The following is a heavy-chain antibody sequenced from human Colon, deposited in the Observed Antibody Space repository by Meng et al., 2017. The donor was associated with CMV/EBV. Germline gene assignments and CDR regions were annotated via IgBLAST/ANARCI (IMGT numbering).Heavy chain of an antibody. V-gene: IGHV4-59*01. CDR2: IYYSGST. CDR3: GRDPGLPNGIHV. D-gene: IGHD1-1*01. CDR1: GGSISSYY. J-gene: IGHJ6*02. Sequence: SETLSLTCTVSGGSISSYYWSWIRQPPGKGLEWIGYIYYSGSTNYNPSLKSRVTISVDTSKNQFSLKLSSVTAADTAVYYCGRDPGLPNGIHVWGQGTTVTVSS.